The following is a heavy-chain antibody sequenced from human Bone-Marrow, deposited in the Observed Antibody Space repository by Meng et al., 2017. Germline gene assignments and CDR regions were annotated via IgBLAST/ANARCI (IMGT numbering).Heavy chain of an antibody. CDR3: ARVIAARSYYYYGMDV. J-gene: IGHJ6*02. Sequence: GESLKISCAASGFTFSSYWMHWVRQAPGKGLVWVSRINSDGSSTSYADSVKGRFTISRDNAKNTLYLQMNSLRAEDTAVYYCARVIAARSYYYYGMDVWGQGTTVTVSS. D-gene: IGHD6-6*01. V-gene: IGHV3-74*01. CDR2: INSDGSST. CDR1: GFTFSSYW.